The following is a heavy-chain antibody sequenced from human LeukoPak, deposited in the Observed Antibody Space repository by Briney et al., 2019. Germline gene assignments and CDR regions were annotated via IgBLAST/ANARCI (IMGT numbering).Heavy chain of an antibody. V-gene: IGHV4-34*01. D-gene: IGHD3-9*01. J-gene: IGHJ4*02. CDR3: ARIRCGHSGSVCYNH. CDR2: ISHTEGT. CDR1: GVSINDYY. Sequence: PSEPLSLTCGVFGVSINDYYWRWIHQSPGKGLEWIGEISHTEGTRYNPSLESRVTISVGTCENQLSLKLIFVTAGDTAVYYCARIRCGHSGSVCYNHWGLGTLVTVSS.